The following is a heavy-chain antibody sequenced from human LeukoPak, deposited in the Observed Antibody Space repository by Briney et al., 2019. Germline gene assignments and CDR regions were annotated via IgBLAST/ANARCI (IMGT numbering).Heavy chain of an antibody. D-gene: IGHD1-26*01. CDR1: GYTFTSYD. V-gene: IGHV1-69*05. Sequence: ASVEVSCKASGYTFTSYDINWVRQAPGQGLEWMGRIIPIFGTANYAQKFQGRVTITTDESTSTAYMELSSLRSEDTAVYYCARAVGGSYSPHNWFDPWGQGTLVTVSS. CDR3: ARAVGGSYSPHNWFDP. CDR2: IIPIFGTA. J-gene: IGHJ5*02.